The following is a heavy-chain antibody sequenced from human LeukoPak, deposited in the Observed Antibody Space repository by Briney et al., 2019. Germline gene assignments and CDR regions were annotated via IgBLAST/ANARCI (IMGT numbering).Heavy chain of an antibody. Sequence: PGGSLRLSCAASGLTFSSYNMNWLRQAPGKGPEWVAYITASDTTKYYADSVKGRFTISRDNAKKSLFLQMNSLRAEDTAVYYCAAASAFSSSWRSWGQGTVVSVSS. J-gene: IGHJ5*02. V-gene: IGHV3-48*01. CDR2: ITASDTTK. CDR3: AAASAFSSSWRS. D-gene: IGHD6-13*01. CDR1: GLTFSSYN.